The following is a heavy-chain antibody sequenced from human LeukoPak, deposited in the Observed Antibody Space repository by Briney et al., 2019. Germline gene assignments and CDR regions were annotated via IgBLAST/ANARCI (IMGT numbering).Heavy chain of an antibody. CDR2: INPNSGGT. J-gene: IGHJ3*02. D-gene: IGHD6-19*01. CDR1: GYTFTSYY. CDR3: ARGYNNGFDAFDI. Sequence: ASVKVSCKAPGYTFTSYYMHWVRQAPGQGLEWMGRINPNSGGTNYAQKFQGRVTTTRDTSITTAYMDLSRLRSDDTAVYYCARGYNNGFDAFDIWGQGTMVTVSS. V-gene: IGHV1-2*06.